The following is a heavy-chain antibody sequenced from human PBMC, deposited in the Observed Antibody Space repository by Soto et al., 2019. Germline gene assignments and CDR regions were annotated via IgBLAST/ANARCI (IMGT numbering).Heavy chain of an antibody. CDR3: ARGWLRHHDAFDI. CDR1: DGSISSYY. CDR2: IYYSGST. J-gene: IGHJ3*02. D-gene: IGHD5-12*01. V-gene: IGHV4-59*01. Sequence: TSETLTLTCTVSDGSISSYYSSWIRPPPGKGLEWIGYIYYSGSTNYNPSLKSRVTISVGTSKNQFSLKLSSVTAADTAVYYCARGWLRHHDAFDIWGQGTMVTVSS.